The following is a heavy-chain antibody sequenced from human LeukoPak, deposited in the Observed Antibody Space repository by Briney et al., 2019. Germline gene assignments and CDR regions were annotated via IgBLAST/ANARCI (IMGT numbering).Heavy chain of an antibody. V-gene: IGHV3-48*01. D-gene: IGHD3-22*01. Sequence: PGGSLRLSCAASGFTFSSYRMNWVRQAPGKGLEWVSYISSSSSTIYYADSVKGRFTISRDNAKNSLYLQMNSLRAEDTAVYYCARRKAERWYDSSDAMDYYYYYYMDVWGKGTTVTVSS. J-gene: IGHJ6*03. CDR2: ISSSSSTI. CDR1: GFTFSSYR. CDR3: ARRKAERWYDSSDAMDYYYYYYMDV.